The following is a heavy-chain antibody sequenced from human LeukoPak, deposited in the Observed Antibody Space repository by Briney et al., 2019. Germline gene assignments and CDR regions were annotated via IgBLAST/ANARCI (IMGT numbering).Heavy chain of an antibody. CDR1: GGSISSGGYY. J-gene: IGHJ4*02. CDR3: ARVAVNSGSYDGVPFDC. CDR2: IYYSGST. Sequence: PSQTLSLTCTVSGGSISSGGYYWSWIRQHPGKGLEWIGYIYYSGSTYYNPSLKSRVTISVDTSKNQFSLKLSSVTAADTGVYYCARVAVNSGSYDGVPFDCWGQGTLVTVSS. V-gene: IGHV4-31*03. D-gene: IGHD3-10*01.